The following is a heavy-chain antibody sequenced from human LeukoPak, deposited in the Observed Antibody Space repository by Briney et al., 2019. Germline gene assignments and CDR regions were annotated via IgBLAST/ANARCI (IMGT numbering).Heavy chain of an antibody. CDR3: ARAAGTFHYYYGMDV. CDR2: IYPGDSDT. J-gene: IGHJ6*02. Sequence: GESLKISCKGSGYSFTSYWIGWVRQMPGKGLEWMGIIYPGDSDTRYSPSFQGQVTISADKSISTAYLQWGSLKASDTAMYYCARAAGTFHYYYGMDVWGQGTTVTVSS. CDR1: GYSFTSYW. V-gene: IGHV5-51*01. D-gene: IGHD6-19*01.